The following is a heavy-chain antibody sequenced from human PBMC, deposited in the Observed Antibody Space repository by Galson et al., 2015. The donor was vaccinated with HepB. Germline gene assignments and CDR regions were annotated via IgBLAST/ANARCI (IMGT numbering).Heavy chain of an antibody. CDR1: GFIFSSYE. V-gene: IGHV3-48*03. CDR3: ASLYCSGGSCYSQPFDY. CDR2: INSGGSTR. D-gene: IGHD2-15*01. Sequence: SLRLSCAASGFIFSSYEMNWVRQAPGKGLEWVSYINSGGSTRYYADSVKGRFTVSRDNAKNSLYLQMNSLRAEDTALYYCASLYCSGGSCYSQPFDYWGQGTLVTVSS. J-gene: IGHJ4*02.